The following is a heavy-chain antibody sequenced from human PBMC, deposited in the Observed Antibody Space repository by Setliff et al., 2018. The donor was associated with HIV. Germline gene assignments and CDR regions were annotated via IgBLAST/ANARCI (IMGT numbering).Heavy chain of an antibody. CDR3: VKGGYLHAFEI. J-gene: IGHJ4*02. CDR2: FRGDDRTT. V-gene: IGHV3-74*01. Sequence: GGSLRLSCAVSGFTLTSSWVHWVRQAPGKGLVWVSRFRGDDRTTNYADSVKGRFTFSSDNAKNSLYLQMNSLRAEDTAVYYCVKGGYLHAFEIWGQGILVTVSS. CDR1: GFTLTSSW. D-gene: IGHD3-16*01.